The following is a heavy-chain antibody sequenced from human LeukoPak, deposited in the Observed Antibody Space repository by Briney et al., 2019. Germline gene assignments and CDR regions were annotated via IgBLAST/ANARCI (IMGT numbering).Heavy chain of an antibody. CDR2: IYEGDST. V-gene: IGHV3-53*01. CDR3: AREESGSYFRY. Sequence: GGSLRLSCAASGFSVINNYMSWVRQAPGKGLEWVSVIYEGDSTYYADSVKGRFTITRDNSKNTLYLQMNSPRAEDTAVYYCAREESGSYFRYWGQGTLVTVSS. CDR1: GFSVINNY. J-gene: IGHJ4*02. D-gene: IGHD1-26*01.